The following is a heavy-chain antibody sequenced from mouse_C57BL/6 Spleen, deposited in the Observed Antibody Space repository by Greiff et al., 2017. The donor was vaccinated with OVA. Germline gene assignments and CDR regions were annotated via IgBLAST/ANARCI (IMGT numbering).Heavy chain of an antibody. CDR1: GYAFSRSW. Sequence: QVQLQQSGPELVKPGASVKLSCKASGYAFSRSWMNWVKQRPGKGLEWIGRIYPGDGDTNYNGKFKGKATLTADKSSSTAYMQLSSLTSEDSAVYFCARDVTAVVPYFDYWGQGTTLTVSS. CDR2: IYPGDGDT. CDR3: ARDVTAVVPYFDY. D-gene: IGHD1-1*01. V-gene: IGHV1-82*01. J-gene: IGHJ2*01.